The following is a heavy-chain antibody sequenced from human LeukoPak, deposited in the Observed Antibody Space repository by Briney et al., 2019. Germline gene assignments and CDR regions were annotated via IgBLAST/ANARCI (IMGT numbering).Heavy chain of an antibody. Sequence: GGSLRLSCAASGFNVNSNYMSWVRQAPGKGLDWVSVIYSGGTTYYADSVKGRSTISRDNSKNTLYLQMNSLRAEDTAVYYCARDRAPPTSWYFDVWGRGTLVTVSS. CDR1: GFNVNSNY. CDR2: IYSGGTT. D-gene: IGHD3-10*01. J-gene: IGHJ2*01. V-gene: IGHV3-53*01. CDR3: ARDRAPPTSWYFDV.